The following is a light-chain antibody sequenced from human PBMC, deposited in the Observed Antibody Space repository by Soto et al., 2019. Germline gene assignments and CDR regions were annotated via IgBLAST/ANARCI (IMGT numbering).Light chain of an antibody. V-gene: IGKV1-27*01. J-gene: IGKJ4*01. CDR3: QKYNSAPPLT. Sequence: DIQMTQSPSSLSASVGDRVTITCRASQGISNYLAWYQQKPGKVPKLLIYAASTLQSGVPSRFSGSGSGTDFTLTISSLQPADVAAYYCQKYNSAPPLTFGGGTKVEIK. CDR2: AAS. CDR1: QGISNY.